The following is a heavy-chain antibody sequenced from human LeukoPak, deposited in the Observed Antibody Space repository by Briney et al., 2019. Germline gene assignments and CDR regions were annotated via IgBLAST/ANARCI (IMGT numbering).Heavy chain of an antibody. J-gene: IGHJ4*02. Sequence: GASVKVSCKASGYTFTSYSISWVRQAPGQGLEWMGWISAYNGNTNYAQKLQGRVTMTTDTSTSTAYMELRSLRSDDTAVYYCARGYDSSGYYHLDYWGQGTLVTVSS. CDR3: ARGYDSSGYYHLDY. CDR2: ISAYNGNT. D-gene: IGHD3-22*01. CDR1: GYTFTSYS. V-gene: IGHV1-18*01.